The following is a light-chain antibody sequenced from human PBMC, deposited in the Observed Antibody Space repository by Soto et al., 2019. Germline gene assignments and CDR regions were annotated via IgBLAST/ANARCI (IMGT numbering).Light chain of an antibody. CDR1: QSISRN. CDR2: DAS. CDR3: QQYGSSIT. J-gene: IGKJ5*01. V-gene: IGKV3-15*01. Sequence: EIVMTQSPATLSVSPGERVTLSCRASQSISRNLAWHQQKPGQAPRLLIYDASTRATGIPARFSGSGSGTDFTLTISRLEPEDFAVYYCQQYGSSITFGQGTRLEIK.